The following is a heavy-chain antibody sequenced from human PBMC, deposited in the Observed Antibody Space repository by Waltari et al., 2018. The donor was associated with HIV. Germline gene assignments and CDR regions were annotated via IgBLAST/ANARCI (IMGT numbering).Heavy chain of an antibody. D-gene: IGHD4-17*01. CDR2: IYSGGST. Sequence: EVQLVESGGGLIKPGGSLRLSCAASGFTVSSHYMSWVRQAPGTGLEWVSVIYSGGSTYYADSVKGRFTISRDNSKNTLYLQMNSLRAEDTAVYYCARVMTTVTTFDYWGQGTLVTVSS. V-gene: IGHV3-53*01. CDR1: GFTVSSHY. J-gene: IGHJ4*02. CDR3: ARVMTTVTTFDY.